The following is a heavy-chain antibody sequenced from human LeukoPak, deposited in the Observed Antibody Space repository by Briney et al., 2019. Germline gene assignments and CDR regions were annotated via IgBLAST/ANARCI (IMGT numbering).Heavy chain of an antibody. V-gene: IGHV1-18*01. D-gene: IGHD6-13*01. CDR2: ISPNNGDI. Sequence: AASVRVSCKASGYTFGSYGVTWVRQAPGQGLEWMGWISPNNGDIVYAQKFQGRVTLTIETSTTTASMEVRSLRSDDTAMYYCARAPPGMTMGPGDYWGQGTLVIVSS. CDR3: ARAPPGMTMGPGDY. J-gene: IGHJ4*02. CDR1: GYTFGSYG.